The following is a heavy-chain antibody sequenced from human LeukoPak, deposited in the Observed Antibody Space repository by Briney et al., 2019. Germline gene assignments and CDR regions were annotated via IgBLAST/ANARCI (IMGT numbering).Heavy chain of an antibody. CDR1: GFTFSNYA. J-gene: IGHJ4*02. CDR2: ISGSGGTT. Sequence: QPGGSLRLSCAASGFTFSNYAVSWVRQAPGKGLEWVSAISGSGGTTYYADAVKGRFTISRDNSKNTLYLQMNSLRAEDTAVYYCAKDLARYCSGGSCPREFDYWGQGTLVTVSS. V-gene: IGHV3-23*01. D-gene: IGHD2-15*01. CDR3: AKDLARYCSGGSCPREFDY.